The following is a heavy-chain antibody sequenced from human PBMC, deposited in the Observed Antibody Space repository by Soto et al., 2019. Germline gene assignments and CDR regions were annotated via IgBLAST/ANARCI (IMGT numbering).Heavy chain of an antibody. D-gene: IGHD3-22*01. J-gene: IGHJ4*02. V-gene: IGHV4-31*03. CDR2: IYYSGST. CDR1: GGSISSGGYY. Sequence: PSETLSLTCTVSGGSISSGGYYWSWIRQQPGKGLEWIGYIYYSGSTYYNPSLKSRVTISVDTSKNQFSLKLSSVTAADTAVYYCATYYYDSSGYYPSVGFEYWAQGTMVTVSS. CDR3: ATYYYDSSGYYPSVGFEY.